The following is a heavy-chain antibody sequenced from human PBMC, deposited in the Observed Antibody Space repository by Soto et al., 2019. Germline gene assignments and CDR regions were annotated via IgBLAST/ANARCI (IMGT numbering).Heavy chain of an antibody. V-gene: IGHV3-74*01. CDR3: VRDFR. CDR2: INGDGSST. CDR1: GFPFSNSW. Sequence: EVQLVESGGGLVQPGGSLRLSCAASGFPFSNSWMSWVRQAPGKGLVWVSRINGDGSSTNYADSVKGRFTISRDNAMKTLHLQMHSLRVKDTAVYYCVRDFRWGQGTLVTVSS. J-gene: IGHJ4*02.